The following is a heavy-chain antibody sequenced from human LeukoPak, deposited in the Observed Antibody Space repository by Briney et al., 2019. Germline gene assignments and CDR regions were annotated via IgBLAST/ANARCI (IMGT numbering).Heavy chain of an antibody. CDR3: ASDDGRAVSVDY. CDR1: GGTFSSYA. Sequence: ASVKVSCKASGGTFSSYAISWVRQAPGQGLEWMGWISAYNGNTNYAQKLQGRVTMTTDTSTSTAYMELRSLRSDDTAVYYCASDDGRAVSVDYWGQGTLVTVSS. D-gene: IGHD5/OR15-5a*01. V-gene: IGHV1-18*01. J-gene: IGHJ4*02. CDR2: ISAYNGNT.